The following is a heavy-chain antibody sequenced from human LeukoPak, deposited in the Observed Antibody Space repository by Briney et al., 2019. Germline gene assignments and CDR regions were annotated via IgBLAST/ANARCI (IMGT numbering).Heavy chain of an antibody. D-gene: IGHD2/OR15-2a*01. Sequence: SETLSLTCTVSGGSITTDHWNWIRQPPGKGLEWIGCIYYSGRTSYNPSLASRVTISVDTSKSQFSLRLTSVPAADTALYYCARKNDFEIWGQGTLVTVSS. V-gene: IGHV4-59*01. J-gene: IGHJ3*02. CDR3: ARKNDFEI. CDR2: IYYSGRT. CDR1: GGSITTDH.